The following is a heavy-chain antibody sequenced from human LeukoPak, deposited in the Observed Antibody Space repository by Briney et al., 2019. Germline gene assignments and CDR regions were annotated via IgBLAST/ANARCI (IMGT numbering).Heavy chain of an antibody. CDR1: GYTFTDYY. CDR2: INPDDGDT. J-gene: IGHJ4*02. CDR3: ARANFLYCSSSTCLFDY. V-gene: IGHV1-2*02. D-gene: IGHD2-2*01. Sequence: ASVKVSCKASGYTFTDYYMHWGRQAPGQGFEWMGWINPDDGDTNYAQKFQGRVTMTRDTSISTAHMEVSRLRSDDTAVYYCARANFLYCSSSTCLFDYWGQGTLVTVSS.